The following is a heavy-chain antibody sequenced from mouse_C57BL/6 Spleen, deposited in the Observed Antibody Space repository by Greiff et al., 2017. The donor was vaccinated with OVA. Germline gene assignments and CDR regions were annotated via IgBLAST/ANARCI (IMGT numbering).Heavy chain of an antibody. J-gene: IGHJ4*01. D-gene: IGHD2-1*01. CDR3: ARDGNYLYYAMDY. CDR2: ISDGGSYT. CDR1: GFTFSSYA. Sequence: DVMLVESGGGLVKPGGSLKLSCAASGFTFSSYAMSWVRQTPEKRLEWVATISDGGSYTYYPANVKGRFTISRDNAKNNLYLQMGHLKSEDTARYYCARDGNYLYYAMDYWGQGTSVTVSS. V-gene: IGHV5-4*01.